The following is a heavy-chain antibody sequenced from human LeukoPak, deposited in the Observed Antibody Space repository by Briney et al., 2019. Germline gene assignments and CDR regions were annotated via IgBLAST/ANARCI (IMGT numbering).Heavy chain of an antibody. D-gene: IGHD2-8*02. V-gene: IGHV3-23*01. Sequence: GGTLRLSCAASGFTFSSYGMSWVRQAPGKGLEWVSSIFPGGGEIHYADSVRGRFTISRDNSKNTLSLQMNSLRAEDTAIYYCATYRQVLLPFESWGQGTLVTVSS. J-gene: IGHJ4*02. CDR3: ATYRQVLLPFES. CDR1: GFTFSSYG. CDR2: IFPGGGEI.